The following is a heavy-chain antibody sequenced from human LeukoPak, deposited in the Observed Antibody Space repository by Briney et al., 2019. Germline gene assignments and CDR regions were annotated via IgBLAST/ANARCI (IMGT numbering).Heavy chain of an antibody. CDR1: GFTFSSHG. V-gene: IGHV3-48*01. CDR3: ARSFTDY. J-gene: IGHJ4*02. Sequence: GGSLRLSCAASGFTFSSHGMHWVRQAPGKGLEWVSYISSSSSTIYYADSVKGRFTISRDNAKNSLYLQMNSLRAEDTAVYYCARSFTDYWGQGTLVTVSS. CDR2: ISSSSSTI.